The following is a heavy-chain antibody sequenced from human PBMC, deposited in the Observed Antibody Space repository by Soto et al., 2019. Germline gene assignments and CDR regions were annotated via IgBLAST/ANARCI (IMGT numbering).Heavy chain of an antibody. Sequence: GGSLRLSCAASGFTFSNACMNWVRQAPGKGLEWVGRIKSKTGGGTTDYAAPVKGRFTISRDNSKNTLYLQMNSLKAEDTAVYYCARDLGLDCSGGSCYPLGPDIWGKGTMVTVSS. D-gene: IGHD2-15*01. CDR1: GFTFSNAC. CDR3: ARDLGLDCSGGSCYPLGPDI. CDR2: IKSKTGGGTT. V-gene: IGHV3-15*07. J-gene: IGHJ3*02.